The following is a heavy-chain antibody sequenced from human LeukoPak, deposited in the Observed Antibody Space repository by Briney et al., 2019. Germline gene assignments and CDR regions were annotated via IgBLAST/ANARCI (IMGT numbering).Heavy chain of an antibody. V-gene: IGHV5-51*01. D-gene: IGHD6-19*01. J-gene: IGHJ3*02. CDR3: ARSGTHSSANWAFDI. CDR2: IYPGDSDA. Sequence: GESLKISCKASGYSFSTYWIGWVRQTPGKGLEWMGIIYPGDSDARNSPSFQGQVTISADKSISTAFLQWSTLKASDTAMYYCARSGTHSSANWAFDIWGQGTMVTVSS. CDR1: GYSFSTYW.